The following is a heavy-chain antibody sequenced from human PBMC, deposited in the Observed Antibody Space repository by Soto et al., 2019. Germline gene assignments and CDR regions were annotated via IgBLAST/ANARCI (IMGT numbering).Heavy chain of an antibody. J-gene: IGHJ4*02. CDR1: GFTFSTYA. V-gene: IGHV3-23*01. CDR2: ISANGQGI. Sequence: VGSLRLSCAASGFTFSTYALSWVRQAPGKGLEWVSAISANGQGIYYAGSVRGRFTISRDNSKNTIFLHMDSLRAEDTAVYYCAKDRNYPRDQFHYWGQGTLVTVSS. D-gene: IGHD1-7*01. CDR3: AKDRNYPRDQFHY.